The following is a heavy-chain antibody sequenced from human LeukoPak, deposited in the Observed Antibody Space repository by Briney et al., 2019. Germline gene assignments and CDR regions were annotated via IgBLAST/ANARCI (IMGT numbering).Heavy chain of an antibody. CDR2: IIPFFGTP. D-gene: IGHD2-2*01. J-gene: IGHJ6*03. CDR1: GGKFSSYA. CDR3: VLDQGRYFYYMDV. Sequence: SVKVSCKVSGGKFSSYAISWVRQAPGQGLEWVGGIIPFFGTPYYAQKFQDRVTITADESASTAYMELSSLRSEDTAVYFCVLDQGRYFYYMDVWGRGTTVTISS. V-gene: IGHV1-69*13.